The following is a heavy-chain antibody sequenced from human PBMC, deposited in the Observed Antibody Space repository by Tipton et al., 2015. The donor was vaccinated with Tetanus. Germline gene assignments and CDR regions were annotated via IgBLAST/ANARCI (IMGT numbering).Heavy chain of an antibody. D-gene: IGHD2-2*01. V-gene: IGHV3-30*03. J-gene: IGHJ6*02. CDR1: EFTFSTYG. CDR3: AREDSNVVVVPAYYYYGMDV. CDR2: ISYDGSTT. Sequence: SLRLSCAASEFTFSTYGMHWVRQAPGKGLEWVAVISYDGSTTYYADSVKGRFTISRDNSKNTLYLQMNSLRAEDTAVYYCAREDSNVVVVPAYYYYGMDVRGQGTTVTVSS.